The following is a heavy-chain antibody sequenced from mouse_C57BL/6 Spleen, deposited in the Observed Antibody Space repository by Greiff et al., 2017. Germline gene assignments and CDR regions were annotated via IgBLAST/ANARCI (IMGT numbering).Heavy chain of an antibody. J-gene: IGHJ3*01. CDR3: AREDYYGSSCAWFAY. Sequence: VQRVESGPELVKPGASVKISCKASGYAFSSSWMNWVKQRPGKGLEWIGRIYPGDGDTNYNGKFKGKATLTADKSSSTAYMQLSSLTSEDSAVYFCAREDYYGSSCAWFAYWGQGTLVTVSA. CDR1: GYAFSSSW. CDR2: IYPGDGDT. D-gene: IGHD1-1*01. V-gene: IGHV1-82*01.